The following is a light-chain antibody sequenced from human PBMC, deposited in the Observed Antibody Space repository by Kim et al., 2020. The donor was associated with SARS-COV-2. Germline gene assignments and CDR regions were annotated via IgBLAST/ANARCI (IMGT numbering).Light chain of an antibody. V-gene: IGLV2-14*03. J-gene: IGLJ1*01. CDR3: TSYTSSSTFA. Sequence: QSALTQPASVSGSPGQSITISCTGTSSDVGGYNFVSWYQHYPGKAPKLMIYDVSKRPSGVSNRFSGSKSGNTASLTISGLQAEDEADYYCTSYTSSSTFAFGTGTKVTVL. CDR1: SSDVGGYNF. CDR2: DVS.